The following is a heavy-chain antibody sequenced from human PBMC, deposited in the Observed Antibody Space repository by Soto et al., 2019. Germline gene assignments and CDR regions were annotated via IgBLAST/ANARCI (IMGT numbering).Heavy chain of an antibody. Sequence: PGGSLRLSCTGSGFTFSKHWMSWVRQAPGQGLEWVANIKQDGSDKKYVDSVKGRFTISRDNAMNSLSLQMNTLRAEDTAVYYCAKGYCSFTSCYYFEYWGQGALVTVSS. D-gene: IGHD2-2*01. J-gene: IGHJ4*02. CDR1: GFTFSKHW. V-gene: IGHV3-7*05. CDR3: AKGYCSFTSCYYFEY. CDR2: IKQDGSDK.